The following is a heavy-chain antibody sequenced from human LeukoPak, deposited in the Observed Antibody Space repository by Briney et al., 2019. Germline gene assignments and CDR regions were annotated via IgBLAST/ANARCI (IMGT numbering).Heavy chain of an antibody. V-gene: IGHV1-2*04. CDR2: INPNSGGT. D-gene: IGHD3-16*02. J-gene: IGHJ4*02. Sequence: ASVKVSCKASGYTFTSYAMHWVRQAPGQRLEWMGWINPNSGGTNYAQKFQGWVTMTRDTSISTAYMELSRLRSDDTAVYYCARGASDYVWGSYRYHFDYWGQGTLVTVSS. CDR1: GYTFTSYA. CDR3: ARGASDYVWGSYRYHFDY.